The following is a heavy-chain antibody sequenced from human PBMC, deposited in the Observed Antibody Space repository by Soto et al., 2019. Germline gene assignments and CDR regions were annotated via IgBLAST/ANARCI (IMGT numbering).Heavy chain of an antibody. J-gene: IGHJ5*02. D-gene: IGHD3-10*01. V-gene: IGHV1-69*04. CDR3: ARDPIGELPAFDP. CDR1: GGTFSSYT. Sequence: GASVKVSCKASGGTFSSYTISWVRQAPGQGLEWMGRIIPILGIANYAQKFQGRVTITADKSTSTAYMELSSLRSEDTAVYYCARDPIGELPAFDPWGQGTLVTVSS. CDR2: IIPILGIA.